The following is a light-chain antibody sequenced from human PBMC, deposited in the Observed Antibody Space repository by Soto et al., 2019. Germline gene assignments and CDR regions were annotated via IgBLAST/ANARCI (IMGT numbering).Light chain of an antibody. V-gene: IGKV1-39*01. CDR1: QRMSDS. Sequence: DIQLTQSPSSLSASVGDRVTISCRASQRMSDSLNWYQQKSGKAPKLLIYSGSTLETGVPSRFSGSGSGTDFTLTISSLQHEDFVTYFCQQSYSKSYTFGQGTTLEIK. CDR3: QQSYSKSYT. CDR2: SGS. J-gene: IGKJ2*01.